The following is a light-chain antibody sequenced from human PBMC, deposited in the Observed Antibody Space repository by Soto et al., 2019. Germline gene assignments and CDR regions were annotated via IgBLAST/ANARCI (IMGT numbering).Light chain of an antibody. CDR1: QSISNW. CDR3: QQYSIYWT. J-gene: IGKJ1*01. CDR2: DAS. V-gene: IGKV1-5*01. Sequence: DIQMTQSPSTLPASVGDRVTITCRASQSISNWLAWYQQKPGKAPHLLIYDASSLASGVPSRFSGSGSGTEFSLTITSLQPDDFATYFCQQYSIYWTFGQGTKVDIK.